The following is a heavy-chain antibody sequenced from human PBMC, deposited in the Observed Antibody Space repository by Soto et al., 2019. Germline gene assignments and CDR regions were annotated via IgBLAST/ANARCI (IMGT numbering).Heavy chain of an antibody. D-gene: IGHD3-10*01. J-gene: IGHJ4*02. CDR3: VRDSGWPILNFDS. Sequence: QVQLVESGGGVVQPGRSLRLACAASGFDFRSYGLHWVRQAPGRGLEWVAAASYDGSETYYADSAKGRFTVSKEISKNTVFLQRNAPRHEDTALYLCVRDSGWPILNFDSWGQGTLVTVSS. CDR2: ASYDGSET. V-gene: IGHV3-30*03. CDR1: GFDFRSYG.